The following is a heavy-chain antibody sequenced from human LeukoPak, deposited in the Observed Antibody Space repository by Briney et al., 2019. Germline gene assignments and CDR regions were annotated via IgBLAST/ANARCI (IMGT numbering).Heavy chain of an antibody. CDR3: AKDRYFDTYNAFDI. CDR1: GFTFSSYA. D-gene: IGHD3-9*01. CDR2: ISGTGGST. Sequence: GGSLRLSCAASGFTFSSYAMSWVRQAPGKGLEWVSAISGTGGSTYYADSVKGRFTISRDKSKNTLYLQMNSLRAEDTAVYYCAKDRYFDTYNAFDIWGQGTMVTVSS. V-gene: IGHV3-23*01. J-gene: IGHJ3*02.